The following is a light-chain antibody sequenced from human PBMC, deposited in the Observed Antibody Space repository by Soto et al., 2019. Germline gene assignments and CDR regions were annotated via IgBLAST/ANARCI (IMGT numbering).Light chain of an antibody. J-gene: IGKJ5*01. V-gene: IGKV3-11*01. CDR1: QSVSSY. CDR2: DAS. CDR3: QQRSNWAYT. Sequence: IVWTQYPATLSLSLGERATLSCRASQSVSSYLAWYQQKPGQAPRLLIYDASNRATGIPARFSGSGSGTDFTLTISSLEPEDFAVYYCQQRSNWAYTFGQGTRLEIK.